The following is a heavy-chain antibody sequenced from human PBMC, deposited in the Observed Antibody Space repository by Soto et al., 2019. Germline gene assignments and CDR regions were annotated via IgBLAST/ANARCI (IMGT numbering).Heavy chain of an antibody. Sequence: GGSLRLSCAASGFTFSSYSMNWVRQAPGKGLEWVSYISSSSSTIYYADSVKGRFTISRDNAKNSLYLQMNSLRAEDTAVYYCARGIAARPYYYYYMDVWGKGTTVTVS. CDR3: ARGIAARPYYYYYMDV. D-gene: IGHD6-6*01. J-gene: IGHJ6*03. CDR1: GFTFSSYS. V-gene: IGHV3-48*01. CDR2: ISSSSSTI.